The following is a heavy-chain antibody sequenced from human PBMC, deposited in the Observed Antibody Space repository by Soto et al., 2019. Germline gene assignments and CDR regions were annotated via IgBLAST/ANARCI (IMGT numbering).Heavy chain of an antibody. J-gene: IGHJ4*02. D-gene: IGHD6-6*01. V-gene: IGHV5-51*01. CDR1: GYSFTSYW. CDR3: ARVDSSSSPYFDY. CDR2: IYPGDSDT. Sequence: PGESLKISCNGSGYSFTSYWIGWVRQMPGKGLEWMGIIYPGDSDTRYSPSFQGQVTISAEKSISTAYLQWSSLKASDTAMYYCARVDSSSSPYFDYWGEGTLGTVSS.